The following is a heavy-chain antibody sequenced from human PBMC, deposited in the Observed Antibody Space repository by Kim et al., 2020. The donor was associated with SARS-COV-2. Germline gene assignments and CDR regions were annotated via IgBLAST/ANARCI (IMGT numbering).Heavy chain of an antibody. CDR2: IWYDGSNK. CDR3: ARDPGYCSSTSCYILAYYFDY. D-gene: IGHD2-2*02. Sequence: GGSLRLSCAASGFTFSSYGMHWVRQAPGKGLEWVAVIWYDGSNKYYADSVKGRFTISRDNSKNTLYLQMNSLRAEDTAVYYCARDPGYCSSTSCYILAYYFDYWGQGTLVTVSS. V-gene: IGHV3-33*01. CDR1: GFTFSSYG. J-gene: IGHJ4*02.